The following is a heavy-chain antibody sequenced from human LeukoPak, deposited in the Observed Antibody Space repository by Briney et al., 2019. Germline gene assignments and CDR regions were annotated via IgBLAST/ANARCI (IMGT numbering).Heavy chain of an antibody. CDR3: ARSRVRGSPHPNAFDI. J-gene: IGHJ3*02. CDR2: ISDYDGNT. CDR1: GDSIRSYG. Sequence: ASVKVSCKASGDSIRSYGITWVRQAPGQGLEWMGWISDYDGNTNYAQSVQGRVTMTTDTSTSTAYMELRSLRSDDTAVHYCARSRVRGSPHPNAFDIWGQGTKVTVSS. D-gene: IGHD3-10*01. V-gene: IGHV1-18*01.